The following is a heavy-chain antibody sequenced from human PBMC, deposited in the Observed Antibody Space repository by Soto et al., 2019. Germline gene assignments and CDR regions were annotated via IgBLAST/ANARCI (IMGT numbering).Heavy chain of an antibody. J-gene: IGHJ4*02. V-gene: IGHV4-59*01. D-gene: IGHD3-16*01. Sequence: TSETLCVTCTFSGDSITVSYWGWIRQPPGKTLEWIGYIYHSGATTYNPSLKSRVSISVGTSKNQFSLRLTSVIAADTAVYYCARDMPYAAASLAGCDYWGQGIMVTVSS. CDR2: IYHSGAT. CDR1: GDSITVSY. CDR3: ARDMPYAAASLAGCDY.